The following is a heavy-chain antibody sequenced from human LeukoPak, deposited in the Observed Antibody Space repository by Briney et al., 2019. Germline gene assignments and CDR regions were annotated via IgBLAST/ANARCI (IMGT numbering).Heavy chain of an antibody. CDR3: AKAGSSGWLYYFDY. Sequence: GGSLRLSCAASGFTFSSYAVSWVRQAPGKGLEWVSAISGSGGSTYYADSVKGRFTISRDNSKNTLYLQMNSLRAEDTAVYYCAKAGSSGWLYYFDYWGQGTLVTVSS. V-gene: IGHV3-23*01. CDR1: GFTFSSYA. D-gene: IGHD6-19*01. CDR2: ISGSGGST. J-gene: IGHJ4*02.